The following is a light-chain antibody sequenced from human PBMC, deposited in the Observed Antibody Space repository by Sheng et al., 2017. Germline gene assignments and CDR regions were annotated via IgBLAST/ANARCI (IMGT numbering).Light chain of an antibody. CDR2: DVS. Sequence: QSALTQPASVSGSPGQSITISCTGTSSDVGSYDLVSWYQQHPGKVPKLMIYDVSKRPSGVSNRFSASKSGNTASLTISGLQAEDEADYYCCSYAGSGWVFGGGTKLTVL. CDR1: SSDVGSYDL. CDR3: CSYAGSGWV. V-gene: IGLV2-23*02. J-gene: IGLJ3*02.